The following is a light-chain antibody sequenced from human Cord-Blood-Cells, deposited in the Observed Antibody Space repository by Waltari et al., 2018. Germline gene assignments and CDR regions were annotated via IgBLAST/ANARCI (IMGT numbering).Light chain of an antibody. CDR3: CSYAGSYTFVV. CDR2: DVS. Sequence: QSALTQPRSVSGSPGQSVTISCTGTSSAVGGYNYVSWYQQHPCNAPKLMIYDVSKLPSGVPDRFSGSKSGNTASLTISGLQAEDEADYYCCSYAGSYTFVVFGGGTKLTVL. CDR1: SSAVGGYNY. V-gene: IGLV2-11*01. J-gene: IGLJ2*01.